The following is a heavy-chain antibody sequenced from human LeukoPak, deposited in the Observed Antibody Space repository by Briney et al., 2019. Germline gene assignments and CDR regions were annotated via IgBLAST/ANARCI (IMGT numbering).Heavy chain of an antibody. CDR2: IFPSGGEI. J-gene: IGHJ4*02. D-gene: IGHD5-18*01. CDR1: GFTFSTFA. V-gene: IGHV3-23*01. CDR3: ATYRQVLLPFES. Sequence: GGSLRLSCAASGFTFSTFAMIWVRQPPGKGLEWVSSIFPSGGEIHYADSVSGRFTISRDNSKSTVSLQMDSLRAEDTAIYYCATYRQVLLPFESWGQGTLVTVSS.